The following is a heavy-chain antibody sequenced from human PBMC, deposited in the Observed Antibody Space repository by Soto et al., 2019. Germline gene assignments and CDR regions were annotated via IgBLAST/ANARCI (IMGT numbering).Heavy chain of an antibody. CDR3: AKDKAKYYYDSSGYYFDY. J-gene: IGHJ4*02. CDR2: ISYDGSNK. D-gene: IGHD3-22*01. Sequence: QVQLVASGGGVVQPGRSRRLSCAASGFTFSSYCMHWVRQAPGKGLEWGAVISYDGSNKYYADSVKGRFTSSRDNSKNTLYLQMNSLRAEDTAVYYCAKDKAKYYYDSSGYYFDYWGQGTLVTVSS. V-gene: IGHV3-30*18. CDR1: GFTFSSYC.